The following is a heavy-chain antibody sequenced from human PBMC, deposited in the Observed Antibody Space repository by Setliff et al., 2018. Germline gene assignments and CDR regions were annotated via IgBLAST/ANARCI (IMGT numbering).Heavy chain of an antibody. J-gene: IGHJ4*02. D-gene: IGHD3-16*01. Sequence: GGSLRLSCAASGFTFSNYYMTWIRQAPGKGLEWISYIHDSGNPTYYADSVKGRFTVSRDNAKNSLYLQMTSLRAEDTAFYYCARTTGYRLEGDFDYWGQGTLVTVSS. CDR2: IHDSGNPT. CDR1: GFTFSNYY. V-gene: IGHV3-11*01. CDR3: ARTTGYRLEGDFDY.